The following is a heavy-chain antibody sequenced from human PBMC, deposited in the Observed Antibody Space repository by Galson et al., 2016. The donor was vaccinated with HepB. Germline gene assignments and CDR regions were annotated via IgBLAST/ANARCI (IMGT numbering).Heavy chain of an antibody. D-gene: IGHD6-19*01. CDR2: IKGDGSEK. CDR1: GFTLSYHW. CDR3: ARLGGSGWTSDF. V-gene: IGHV3-7*01. Sequence: SLRLSCAVSGFTLSYHWMNWVRQAPGKGREWVATIKGDGSEKRYVDSVKGRFTLSRGNAESSLFLQMDSLRAEDTAVYYCARLGGSGWTSDFWGQGTLVTVSS. J-gene: IGHJ4*02.